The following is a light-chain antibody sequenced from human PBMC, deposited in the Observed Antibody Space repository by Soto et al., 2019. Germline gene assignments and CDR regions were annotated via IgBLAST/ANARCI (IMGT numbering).Light chain of an antibody. V-gene: IGKV3-15*01. CDR1: QSVSSN. CDR2: GES. CDR3: QQYNNWPPVT. J-gene: IGKJ2*01. Sequence: EIVMTQSPATLSVSPGERATLSCRASQSVSSNLAWYQQKPGQAPRLHIYGESTRAPVIPARFSGSGSGTEFTLAISSLQSEDVAVYYCQQYNNWPPVTFGQGTKLEIK.